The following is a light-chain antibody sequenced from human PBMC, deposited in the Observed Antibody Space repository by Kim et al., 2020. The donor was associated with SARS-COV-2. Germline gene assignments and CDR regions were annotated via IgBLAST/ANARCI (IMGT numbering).Light chain of an antibody. J-gene: IGLJ3*02. V-gene: IGLV6-57*02. CDR3: QSYDPATHWV. CDR1: SDSIVRNF. Sequence: NFMLTQSHSVSESPGKTVTISCTGNSDSIVRNFVQWYQQRPGSAPTTVIYEDNQRPSGVPARFSASVDTSSNSASLTISGLRTEDEADYYCQSYDPATHWVFGGGTQLTVL. CDR2: EDN.